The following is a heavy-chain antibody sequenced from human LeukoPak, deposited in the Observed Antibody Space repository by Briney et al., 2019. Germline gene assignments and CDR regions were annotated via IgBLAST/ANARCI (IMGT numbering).Heavy chain of an antibody. CDR2: ISYDGSNK. J-gene: IGHJ4*02. Sequence: GGSLRLSCAASGFTFSSYAMHWVRQAPGKGLEWVAVISYDGSNKYYADSVKGRFTISRDNSKNTLYLQMNSLRAEDTAVYYCAKLSSSGWSHWGQGTLVTVSS. V-gene: IGHV3-30*04. CDR3: AKLSSSGWSH. D-gene: IGHD6-19*01. CDR1: GFTFSSYA.